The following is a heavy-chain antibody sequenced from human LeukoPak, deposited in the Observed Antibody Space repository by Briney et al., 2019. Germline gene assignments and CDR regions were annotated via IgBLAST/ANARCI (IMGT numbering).Heavy chain of an antibody. CDR1: GFTFSNYG. Sequence: PGGSLRLSCAASGFTFSNYGMHWVRQAPGKGLEWVALTLLNGNNNYYADSVKGRFTISRDNSNNTLYLQMNSLRHEDTAVYSCARDRLEALAGTRGFDYWGQGILVTVSS. J-gene: IGHJ4*02. CDR3: ARDRLEALAGTRGFDY. D-gene: IGHD6-19*01. V-gene: IGHV3-30*02. CDR2: TLLNGNNN.